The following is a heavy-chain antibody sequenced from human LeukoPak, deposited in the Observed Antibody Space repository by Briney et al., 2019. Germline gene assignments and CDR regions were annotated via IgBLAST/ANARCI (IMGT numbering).Heavy chain of an antibody. CDR1: GYPFGSYG. CDR2: NSGYKGNT. J-gene: IGHJ2*01. D-gene: IGHD2-15*01. CDR3: ARDHGGKVDRYFDP. Sequence: ASVKVSCKASGYPFGSYGISWVRQAPGQGLEWMGWNSGYKGNTKYAQKFQGRVTMTTDTSTGTAYMELRSLRSDDTAVYYCARDHGGKVDRYFDPWGRGTLVTVSS. V-gene: IGHV1-18*01.